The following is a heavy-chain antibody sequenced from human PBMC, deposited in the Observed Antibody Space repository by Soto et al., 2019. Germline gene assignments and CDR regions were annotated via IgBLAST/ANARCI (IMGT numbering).Heavy chain of an antibody. CDR2: ISCDGSNK. D-gene: IGHD5-12*01. Sequence: GSLRLSCAASGFTFSSYAMHWVRQAPGKGLEWVAVISCDGSNKYYADSVKGRFTISRDNPKNTLYLQMNSLRAEDTAVYYCAREHIVATKKVDYWGQGTLVTVSS. CDR1: GFTFSSYA. CDR3: AREHIVATKKVDY. J-gene: IGHJ4*02. V-gene: IGHV3-30-3*01.